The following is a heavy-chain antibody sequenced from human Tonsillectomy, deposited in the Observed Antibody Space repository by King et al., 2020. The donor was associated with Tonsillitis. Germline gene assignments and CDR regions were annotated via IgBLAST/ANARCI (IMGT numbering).Heavy chain of an antibody. V-gene: IGHV4-39*01. CDR3: ARQRDYGTGDFDY. J-gene: IGHJ4*02. Sequence: QLQESGPGLVKPSETLSLTCSVSGGSIMTSSYYWAWIRQPPGKGLEWSGSVYQSGSSYDNPSLKSRLTISVDLSKNQFSLELTSMTAADTAVYYCARQRDYGTGDFDYWGQGTLVTVSS. D-gene: IGHD4-17*01. CDR1: GGSIMTSSYY. CDR2: VYQSGSS.